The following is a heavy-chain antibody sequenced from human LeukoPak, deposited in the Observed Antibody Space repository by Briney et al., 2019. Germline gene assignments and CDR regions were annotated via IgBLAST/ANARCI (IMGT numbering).Heavy chain of an antibody. J-gene: IGHJ6*03. CDR3: ARTRYCSGGSCWGNYYYYYYMDV. CDR1: GYTFTSYY. CDR2: INPSGGST. D-gene: IGHD2-15*01. V-gene: IGHV1-46*01. Sequence: ASVRVSCKASGYTFTSYYMHWVRQAPGQGLEWMGIINPSGGSTSYAQKFQGRVTMTRDMSTSTVYMELSSLRSEDTAVYYCARTRYCSGGSCWGNYYYYYYMDVWGKGTTVTVSS.